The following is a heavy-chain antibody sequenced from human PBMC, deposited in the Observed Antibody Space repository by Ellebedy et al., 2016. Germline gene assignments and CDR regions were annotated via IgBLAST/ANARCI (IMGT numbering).Heavy chain of an antibody. J-gene: IGHJ3*02. CDR3: ARHRSSGWYALAAFDI. D-gene: IGHD6-19*01. V-gene: IGHV5-51*01. Sequence: GESLKISCKGSGYSFTSHWIAWVRQMPGKGLEWMGIIYPGDSDIRYSPSFQGQVTFSADKSITTAYLQWSSLKASDTAMYYCARHRSSGWYALAAFDIWGQGTMVTVSS. CDR1: GYSFTSHW. CDR2: IYPGDSDI.